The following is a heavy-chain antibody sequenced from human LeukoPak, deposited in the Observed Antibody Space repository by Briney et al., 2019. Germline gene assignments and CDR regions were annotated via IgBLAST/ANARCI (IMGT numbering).Heavy chain of an antibody. V-gene: IGHV3-74*01. D-gene: IGHD3-3*01. CDR3: AAGGGWDPSFGVVTHIDA. J-gene: IGHJ6*03. CDR2: IDNDGHGI. CDR1: GFTFSGYW. Sequence: GGSLRLSCVTSGFTFSGYWMHWVRQGPEKGLELVSRIDNDGHGIIYANSVKGRFTTSRDNVKNTLYLQMNSLRVEDTAVYYCAAGGGWDPSFGVVTHIDAWGKGTTVVVS.